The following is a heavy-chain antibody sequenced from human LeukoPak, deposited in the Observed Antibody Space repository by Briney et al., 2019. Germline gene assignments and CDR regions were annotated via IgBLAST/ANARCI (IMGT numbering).Heavy chain of an antibody. D-gene: IGHD4-17*01. Sequence: SQTLSLTCSVSGDSISNSAYYWSWIRQHPGKGLEWIGYIYYTGSTYYNPSLKSRVTISVDTSKNQFSLKLSSVTAADTAVYYCARSYGDSSDAFDIWGQGTMVTVSS. CDR1: GDSISNSAYY. CDR3: ARSYGDSSDAFDI. J-gene: IGHJ3*02. CDR2: IYYTGST. V-gene: IGHV4-30-4*08.